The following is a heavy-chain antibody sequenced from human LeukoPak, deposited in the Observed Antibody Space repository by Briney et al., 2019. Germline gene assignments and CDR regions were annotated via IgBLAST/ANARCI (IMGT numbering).Heavy chain of an antibody. V-gene: IGHV3-23*01. CDR2: ISGSGGST. Sequence: GGSLRLSCAASGFAFSSYAMSWVRQAPGKGLEWVSAISGSGGSTYYADSVKGRFTISRDNSKNTLYLQMNSLRAEDTAVYYCAKDRRVAARLSEIDYWGQGTLLTVSS. J-gene: IGHJ4*02. CDR1: GFAFSSYA. D-gene: IGHD6-6*01. CDR3: AKDRRVAARLSEIDY.